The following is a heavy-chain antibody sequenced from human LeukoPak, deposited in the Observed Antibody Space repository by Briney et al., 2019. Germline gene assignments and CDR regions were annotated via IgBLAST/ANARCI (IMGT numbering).Heavy chain of an antibody. CDR2: VSGYNGNW. D-gene: IGHD6-13*01. CDR3: ARAGTGAAAAGPGTSFDI. CDR1: GYTFTNSG. V-gene: IGHV1-18*01. Sequence: ASVKVSCKASGYTFTNSGISWVRQAPGQGLEWVGWVSGYNGNWNYAQRLQGRVTMTTDTSTSTAYMELRSLTSDDTAVYYCARAGTGAAAAGPGTSFDIWGQGTMVTVSS. J-gene: IGHJ3*02.